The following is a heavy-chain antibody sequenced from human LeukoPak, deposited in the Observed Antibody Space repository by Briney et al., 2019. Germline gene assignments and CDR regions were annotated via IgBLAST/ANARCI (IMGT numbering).Heavy chain of an antibody. CDR1: GGSVSSGDYS. V-gene: IGHV4-30-4*07. J-gene: IGHJ4*02. CDR3: AKDRFLEWLSDY. CDR2: IYYSGST. D-gene: IGHD3-3*01. Sequence: PSETLSLTCAVSGGSVSSGDYSWSWIRQPPGKGLEWIGYIYYSGSTYYNPSLKSRVTISVDTSKNQFSLKVSSVTAADTAVYYCAKDRFLEWLSDYWGQGTLVTVSS.